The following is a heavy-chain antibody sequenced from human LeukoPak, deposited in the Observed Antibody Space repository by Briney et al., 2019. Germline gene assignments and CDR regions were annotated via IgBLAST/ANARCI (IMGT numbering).Heavy chain of an antibody. D-gene: IGHD6-19*01. CDR3: ARAIIAVAGTAGY. CDR1: GYTFTGYY. Sequence: ASVKVSCKASGYTFTGYYMHWVRQAPGQGLEWMGWINPNSGGTNYAQKFQGRVTMTRDTSISTAYMELSRLRSDDTAVYYCARAIIAVAGTAGYWGQEPWSPSPQ. CDR2: INPNSGGT. V-gene: IGHV1-2*02. J-gene: IGHJ4*01.